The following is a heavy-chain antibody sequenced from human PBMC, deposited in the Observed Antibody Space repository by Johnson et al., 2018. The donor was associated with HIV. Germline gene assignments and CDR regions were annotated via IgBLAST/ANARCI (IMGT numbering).Heavy chain of an antibody. Sequence: QVQLVESGGGVVQPGRSLRLSCAASGFTFSSYAMHWVRQAPGKGLEWVAVISYDGSNKYYADSVKGRFTISRDNSKNTLYLQMNSLRAEDTGLYYCAKDIASFGLDMWGQGTMVIVSS. J-gene: IGHJ3*02. D-gene: IGHD2-15*01. CDR3: AKDIASFGLDM. CDR2: ISYDGSNK. V-gene: IGHV3-30-3*01. CDR1: GFTFSSYA.